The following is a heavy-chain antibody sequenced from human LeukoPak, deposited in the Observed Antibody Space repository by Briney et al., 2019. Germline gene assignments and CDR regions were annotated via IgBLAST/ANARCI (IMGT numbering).Heavy chain of an antibody. D-gene: IGHD1-7*01. Sequence: ASVKVSCKASGYTFTGYYVHWVRQAPGQGLEWMAWINTDSGVANYAQKFQGRVTLTRDKSITTAYMELNSLRSDDAALYYCARDWDPITGTTRWFDPWGQGTLVTVSS. CDR2: INTDSGVA. V-gene: IGHV1-2*02. J-gene: IGHJ5*02. CDR1: GYTFTGYY. CDR3: ARDWDPITGTTRWFDP.